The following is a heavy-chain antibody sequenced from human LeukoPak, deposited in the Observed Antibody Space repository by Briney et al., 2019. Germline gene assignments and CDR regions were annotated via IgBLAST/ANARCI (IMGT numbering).Heavy chain of an antibody. CDR1: GYSFIGYY. D-gene: IGHD2-2*01. CDR3: ARVVGYCSTTGCPGDSYYMDV. J-gene: IGHJ6*03. CDR2: INPNSGGT. V-gene: IGHV1-2*02. Sequence: ASVKVSCKASGYSFIGYYMHWVRQAPGQGLEWMGWINPNSGGTNYAQKFKGRVTMTRDTSISTAYMELSRLRSDDTAVYYCARVVGYCSTTGCPGDSYYMDVWGKGTTVTVSS.